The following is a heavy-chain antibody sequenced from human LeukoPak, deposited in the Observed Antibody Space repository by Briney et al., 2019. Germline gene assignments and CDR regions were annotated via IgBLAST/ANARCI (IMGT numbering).Heavy chain of an antibody. CDR3: ARDPSGYFNY. Sequence: SETLSLTRTVSGGSVSSGSYYWSWIRQPPGKGLEWIGYIYDSGSTNYSPSLKSRVTISVDTSKNQFSLKLSSVTAADTAVYYCARDPSGYFNYWGQGTLVTVSS. CDR2: IYDSGST. V-gene: IGHV4-61*01. J-gene: IGHJ4*02. D-gene: IGHD3-22*01. CDR1: GGSVSSGSYY.